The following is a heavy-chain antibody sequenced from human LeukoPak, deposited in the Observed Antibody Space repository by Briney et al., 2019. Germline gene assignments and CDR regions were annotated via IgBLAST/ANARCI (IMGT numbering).Heavy chain of an antibody. J-gene: IGHJ4*02. CDR2: IYYSGST. CDR3: ARIYDILTGYLDY. V-gene: IGHV4-30-4*08. Sequence: SSQTLSLTCTVSGGSISSGDYYWSWIRQPPGKGLEWIGYIYYSGSTYYNPSLKSRVTISVDTSKNQFSLKLSSVTAADTAVYYCARIYDILTGYLDYWGQGTLVTVSS. CDR1: GGSISSGDYY. D-gene: IGHD3-9*01.